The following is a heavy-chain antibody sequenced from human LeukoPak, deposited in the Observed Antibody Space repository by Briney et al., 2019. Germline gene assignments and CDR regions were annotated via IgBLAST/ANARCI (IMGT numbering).Heavy chain of an antibody. V-gene: IGHV4-4*07. CDR3: ATVYGHPESH. Sequence: SETLSLTCIVSGGSISSFYWSWIRQPAGKGLEWIGRIFASCSTNYNPSLKSRVIMSVDTSKNQFSLKLRSLTAADTAVYYCATVYGHPESHWGQGTLVTVSS. J-gene: IGHJ4*02. CDR2: IFASCST. CDR1: GGSISSFY. D-gene: IGHD4-17*01.